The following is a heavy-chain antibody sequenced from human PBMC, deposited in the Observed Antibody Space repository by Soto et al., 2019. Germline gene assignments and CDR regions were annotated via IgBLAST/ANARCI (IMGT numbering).Heavy chain of an antibody. V-gene: IGHV4-4*02. CDR1: GGSISSSNW. J-gene: IGHJ5*02. CDR3: ARGDYDFWSGYFRWFDP. Sequence: KPSETLSLTCAVSGGSISSSNWWSWVRQPPGKGLEWIGEIYHSGSTNYNPSLKSRDTISVDKSKNQFSLKLSSVTAADTAVYYCARGDYDFWSGYFRWFDPWGQGTLVTVSS. CDR2: IYHSGST. D-gene: IGHD3-3*01.